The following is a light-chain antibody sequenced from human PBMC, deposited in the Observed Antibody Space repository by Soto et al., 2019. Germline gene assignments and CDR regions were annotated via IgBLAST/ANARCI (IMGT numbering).Light chain of an antibody. CDR3: QHYGGSPPIT. Sequence: DIVLTQSPGTLSLSPGERATLSCRAIQILRSTSLAWYQQKPGQAPRLLMYGASNRATGIPDKFSGGGSGTDFTLTISRLEPEDFAVYYCQHYGGSPPITFGQGTRLEIK. J-gene: IGKJ5*01. V-gene: IGKV3-20*01. CDR1: QILRSTS. CDR2: GAS.